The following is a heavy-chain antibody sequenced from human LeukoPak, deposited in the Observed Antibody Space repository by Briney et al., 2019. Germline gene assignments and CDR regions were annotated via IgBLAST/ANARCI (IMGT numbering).Heavy chain of an antibody. Sequence: SETLSLTCAVYGGSFSGYYWSWIRQPPGKGLEWIGEINHSGSTNYNPSLKSRVTISVDTSKNQFSLKLSSVTAADTAVYYCARRDYYYYYMDVWGKGTTVTISS. CDR1: GGSFSGYY. J-gene: IGHJ6*03. V-gene: IGHV4-34*01. CDR3: ARRDYYYYYMDV. CDR2: INHSGST.